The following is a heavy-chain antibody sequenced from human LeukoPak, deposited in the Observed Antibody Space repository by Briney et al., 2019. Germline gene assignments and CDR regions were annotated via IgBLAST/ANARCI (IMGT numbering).Heavy chain of an antibody. CDR1: GFTFSSYS. J-gene: IGHJ4*02. Sequence: PGGSLRLSCAASGFTFSSYSMNWVRRAPGKGLEWVSSISSSSSYIYYADSVKGRFTISRDNAKNSLYLQMNSLRAEDTALYYCARDLRSSGWYYFDYWGQGTLVTVSS. D-gene: IGHD6-19*01. CDR3: ARDLRSSGWYYFDY. V-gene: IGHV3-21*01. CDR2: ISSSSSYI.